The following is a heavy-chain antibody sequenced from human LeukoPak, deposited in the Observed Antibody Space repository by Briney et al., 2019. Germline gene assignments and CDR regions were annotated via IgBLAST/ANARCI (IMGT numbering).Heavy chain of an antibody. CDR3: ARDRSDTYFDY. D-gene: IGHD6-25*01. CDR2: ISSGSGSI. V-gene: IGHV3-48*04. CDR1: GSTLSGYS. Sequence: PGGSLRLSCVASGSTLSGYSMNWVRQAPGKGLERISYISSGSGSIYYADSVKGRFTISRDNAKNSLYLQMNSLRAEDTAVYYCARDRSDTYFDYWGQGTLVTVSS. J-gene: IGHJ4*02.